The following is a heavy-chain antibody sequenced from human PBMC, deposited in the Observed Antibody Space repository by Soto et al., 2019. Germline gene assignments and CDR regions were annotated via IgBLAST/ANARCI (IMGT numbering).Heavy chain of an antibody. Sequence: QVQLVESGGGVVQPGRSLRLSCAASGFTFSSYGMHWVRQAPGKGLEWVAVISYGGSNKYYADSVKGRFTISRDNSKNTLYLQMNSLRAEDTAVYYCAKDRGYDSSEYYFDYWGQGTLVTVSS. CDR3: AKDRGYDSSEYYFDY. V-gene: IGHV3-30*18. J-gene: IGHJ4*02. CDR1: GFTFSSYG. D-gene: IGHD3-22*01. CDR2: ISYGGSNK.